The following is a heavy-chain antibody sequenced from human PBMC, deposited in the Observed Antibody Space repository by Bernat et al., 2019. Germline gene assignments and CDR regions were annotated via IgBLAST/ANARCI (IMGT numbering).Heavy chain of an antibody. V-gene: IGHV3-23*04. D-gene: IGHD6-19*01. CDR3: AKDRSGWFYFDY. J-gene: IGHJ4*02. CDR1: GFTFINNA. CDR2: VSGSDSST. Sequence: EVKVVESGGGLVQPGGSLRLSCAASGFTFINNAMSWVRQAPGKGLEWVSAVSGSDSSTYYADSVRGRFTISRDNSKNTLYLQMNSLRAEDTAIYCCAKDRSGWFYFDYWGQGTLVTVSS.